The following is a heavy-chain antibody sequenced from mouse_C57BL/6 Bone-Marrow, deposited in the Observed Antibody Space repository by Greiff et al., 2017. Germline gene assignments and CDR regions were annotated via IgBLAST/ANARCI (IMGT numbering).Heavy chain of an antibody. CDR3: ARGDTIIKDYFDY. Sequence: QVQLQQPGAELVMPGASVKLSCKASGYTFTSYWMHWVKQRPGQGLEWIGGIEPSDSYTNYNQKFKGKSTLTVDKSSSTAYMQLSSLTSEDSAVYYCARGDTIIKDYFDYWGQGTTLTVSS. V-gene: IGHV1-69*01. CDR1: GYTFTSYW. D-gene: IGHD2-4*01. CDR2: IEPSDSYT. J-gene: IGHJ2*01.